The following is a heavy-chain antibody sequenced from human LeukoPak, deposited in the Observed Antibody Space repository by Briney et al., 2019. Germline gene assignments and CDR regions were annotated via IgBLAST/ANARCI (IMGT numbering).Heavy chain of an antibody. CDR1: GGSFSGYY. CDR3: ARGRGTSLDY. J-gene: IGHJ4*02. Sequence: RPSETLSLTCAVYGGSFSGYYWSWIRQPPGKGLEWIGEINHSGSTNYNLSLKSRVTISVDTSKNQFSLKLSSVTAADTAVYYCARGRGTSLDYWGQGTLVTVSS. V-gene: IGHV4-34*01. D-gene: IGHD1-1*01. CDR2: INHSGST.